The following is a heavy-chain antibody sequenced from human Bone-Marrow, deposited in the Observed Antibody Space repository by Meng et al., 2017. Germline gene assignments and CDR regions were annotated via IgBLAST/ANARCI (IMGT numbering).Heavy chain of an antibody. CDR3: VRDSSMHRGNWFDP. Sequence: QVQVVEAGGGVGQPGRSLRLSWAASGFTFSNFGMHWVRQGPGKGLEWVAMIWFDGSYQHYADSVKGRFTISRDNSKNTLYLQMNSLRVEDTAVYYCVRDSSMHRGNWFDPWGQGTLVTVSS. V-gene: IGHV3-33*01. D-gene: IGHD2/OR15-2a*01. CDR1: GFTFSNFG. J-gene: IGHJ5*02. CDR2: IWFDGSYQ.